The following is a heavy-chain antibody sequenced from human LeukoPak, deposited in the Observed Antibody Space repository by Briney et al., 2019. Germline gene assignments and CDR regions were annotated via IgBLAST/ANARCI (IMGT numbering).Heavy chain of an antibody. Sequence: TPSETLSLTCAVYGGSFSGYYWSWIRQPPGKGLEWIGEINHSGSTNYNPSLKSRVTIPVDTSKNQFSLKLSTVTAADTAVYYCASDSNSHGWYFDLWGRGTLVTVSS. V-gene: IGHV4-34*01. CDR3: ASDSNSHGWYFDL. CDR2: INHSGST. J-gene: IGHJ2*01. D-gene: IGHD4-11*01. CDR1: GGSFSGYY.